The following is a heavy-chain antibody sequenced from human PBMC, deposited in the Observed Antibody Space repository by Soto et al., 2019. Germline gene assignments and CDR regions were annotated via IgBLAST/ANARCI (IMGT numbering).Heavy chain of an antibody. Sequence: GGSLRLSCGASGFAFSSYAMHWFRQAPGKGLEWVAVISYDGSNKYYADSVKGRFTISRDNSKNTLYLQMNSLRAEDTAVYYCAREAPYSSSWYYGMDVWGQGTTVTVSS. J-gene: IGHJ6*02. CDR1: GFAFSSYA. V-gene: IGHV3-30-3*01. D-gene: IGHD6-13*01. CDR2: ISYDGSNK. CDR3: AREAPYSSSWYYGMDV.